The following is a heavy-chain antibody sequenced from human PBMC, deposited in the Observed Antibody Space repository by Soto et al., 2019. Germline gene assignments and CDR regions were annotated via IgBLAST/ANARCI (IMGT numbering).Heavy chain of an antibody. CDR3: ARDPHTMVRGVLNKPEYYYGMDV. CDR1: GYTFTASG. CDR2: ISAYNGNT. D-gene: IGHD3-10*01. J-gene: IGHJ6*02. V-gene: IGHV1-18*01. Sequence: GASVKVSCKASGYTFTASGISWVRQAPGQGLERMGWISAYNGNTNYAQKLQGRVTMTTDTSTSTAYMELRSLRSDDTAVYYCARDPHTMVRGVLNKPEYYYGMDVWGQGTTVTVSS.